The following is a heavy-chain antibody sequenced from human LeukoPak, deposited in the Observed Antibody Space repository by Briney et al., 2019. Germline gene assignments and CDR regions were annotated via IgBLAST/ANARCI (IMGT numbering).Heavy chain of an antibody. CDR2: ISSSGGWT. CDR1: GFTFSSYA. D-gene: IGHD6-6*01. CDR3: VKDPYSSSSGGPYAMDV. J-gene: IGHJ6*02. V-gene: IGHV3-23*01. Sequence: PGGSLRLSCAASGFTFSSYAMSWVRQAPGKGLEWVSAISSSGGWTYYADSVKGRFTISRDNSKDTLYLQMNSLRVEDTAVYYCVKDPYSSSSGGPYAMDVWGQGTTVTVSS.